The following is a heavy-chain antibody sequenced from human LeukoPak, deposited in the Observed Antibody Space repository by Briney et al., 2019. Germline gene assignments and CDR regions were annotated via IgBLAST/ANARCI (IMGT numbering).Heavy chain of an antibody. V-gene: IGHV3-7*01. J-gene: IGHJ4*02. CDR1: GFAFSTYW. CDR3: TRDFAF. D-gene: IGHD2-21*01. CDR2: INQDGSVK. Sequence: AGGSLRLSCAASGFAFSTYWMDWVRQAPGKGLEWVGNINQDGSVKHYVDSVRGRFTISRDSARNSVYLQMSALRVEDTAVYYWTRDFAFWGQGSLVTASS.